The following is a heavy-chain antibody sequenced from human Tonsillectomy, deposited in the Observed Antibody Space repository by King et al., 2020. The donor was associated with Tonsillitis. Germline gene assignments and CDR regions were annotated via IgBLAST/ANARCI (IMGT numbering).Heavy chain of an antibody. CDR1: GFTFDDYA. CDR3: AKTYDFWSDPYFDY. D-gene: IGHD3-3*01. J-gene: IGHJ4*02. V-gene: IGHV3-43*02. CDR2: ISGDGGST. Sequence: VQLVESGGGVVQPGGSPRLSCAASGFTFDDYAMHWVRQAPGKGLEWVSLISGDGGSTYYADSVKGRFTISRDNSKNSLYLQMNSLRTEDTALYYCAKTYDFWSDPYFDYWGQGTLVTVSS.